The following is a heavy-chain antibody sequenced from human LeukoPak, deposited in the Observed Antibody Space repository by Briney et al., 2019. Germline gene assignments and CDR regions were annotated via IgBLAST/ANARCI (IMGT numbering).Heavy chain of an antibody. D-gene: IGHD3-22*01. CDR1: GGSISSGSYY. V-gene: IGHV4-61*02. Sequence: SQTLSLTCTVSGGSISSGSYYWSWIRQPAGKGLEWIGRIYTSGSTNYNPSLKSRVTISVDRSKNQFSLKLSSVTAADTAVYYCARGLLSGYYFDYWGQGTLVTVSS. CDR2: IYTSGST. CDR3: ARGLLSGYYFDY. J-gene: IGHJ4*02.